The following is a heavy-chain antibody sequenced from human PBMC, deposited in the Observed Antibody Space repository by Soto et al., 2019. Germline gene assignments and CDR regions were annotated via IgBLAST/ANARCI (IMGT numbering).Heavy chain of an antibody. Sequence: ASVKVSCKASGYTFTNFVISWVRQAPGQGLEWMGWINTYNGDTNYGQNLQGRLTMTRDTSTSIAYMELRRLISDDTAVYYCARSPNTSMQTFDYGGQGTLVTVSS. CDR1: GYTFTNFV. J-gene: IGHJ4*02. CDR2: INTYNGDT. CDR3: ARSPNTSMQTFDY. D-gene: IGHD2-8*01. V-gene: IGHV1-18*01.